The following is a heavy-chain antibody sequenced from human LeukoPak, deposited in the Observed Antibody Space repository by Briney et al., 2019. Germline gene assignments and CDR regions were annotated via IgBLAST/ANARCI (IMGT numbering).Heavy chain of an antibody. CDR2: ISAYNGNT. V-gene: IGHV1-18*04. CDR1: GYTFTGYY. CDR3: ARDNIAAAEEDYYGMDV. J-gene: IGHJ6*02. D-gene: IGHD6-13*01. Sequence: EASVKVSCKASGYTFTGYYMHWVRQAPGQGLEWMGWISAYNGNTNYAQKLQGRVTMTTDTSTSTAYMELRSLRSDDTAVYYCARDNIAAAEEDYYGMDVWGQGTTVTVSS.